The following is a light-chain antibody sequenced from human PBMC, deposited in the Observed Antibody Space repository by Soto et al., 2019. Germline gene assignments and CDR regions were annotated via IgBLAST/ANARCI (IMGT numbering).Light chain of an antibody. Sequence: LTQPPSASGSPGQSVTISCTGTSSDVGAYNYVSWYQQHPGKAPKLLIYEVNKRPSGVPDRFSGSKSGNAASLTVSGLQAEDEADYYCTSYAGNNNVVFGTGTKVTVL. CDR3: TSYAGNNNVV. V-gene: IGLV2-8*01. CDR1: SSDVGAYNY. J-gene: IGLJ1*01. CDR2: EVN.